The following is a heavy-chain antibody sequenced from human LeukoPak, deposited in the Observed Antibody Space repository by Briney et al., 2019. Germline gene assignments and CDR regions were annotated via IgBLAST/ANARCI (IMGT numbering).Heavy chain of an antibody. V-gene: IGHV4-38-2*02. CDR1: GYSISSGYY. Sequence: SETLSLTCTVSGYSISSGYYWGWIRQPPGKGLEWIGSIYHSGSTYYNPSLKSRVTISVDTSKNQFSLKLSSVTAADTAVYYCARSALLPFDPWGQGTLVTVSS. J-gene: IGHJ5*02. CDR2: IYHSGST. CDR3: ARSALLPFDP. D-gene: IGHD3-22*01.